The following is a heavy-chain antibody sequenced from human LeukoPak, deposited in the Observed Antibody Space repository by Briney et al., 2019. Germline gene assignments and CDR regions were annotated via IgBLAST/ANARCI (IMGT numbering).Heavy chain of an antibody. J-gene: IGHJ4*02. CDR2: VNPDSGGT. CDR3: ARENWYSDY. V-gene: IGHV1-2*02. Sequence: ASVKVSCKASGYSFIHYRLHWVRQAHGQGLEWMGWVNPDSGGTNYQQRFQGRVTMTRDTSITTVYKELSGLTSDDTAVYYCARENWYSDYWGQGTLVTVSS. CDR1: GYSFIHYR. D-gene: IGHD1-1*01.